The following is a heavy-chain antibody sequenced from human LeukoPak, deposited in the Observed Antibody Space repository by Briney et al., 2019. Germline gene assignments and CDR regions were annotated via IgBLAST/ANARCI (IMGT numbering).Heavy chain of an antibody. D-gene: IGHD2-8*02. CDR1: DFNVSSNY. J-gene: IGHJ4*02. V-gene: IGHV3-53*04. CDR3: ARGGTPGFSTGRIDF. CDR2: LYGAGNT. Sequence: GGSLRLSCAASDFNVSSNYMSWVRQAPGKGLEWLSVLYGAGNTYYTDSVEGRFTISRHDSHNTLFLQMNSLRPEDTALYFCARGGTPGFSTGRIDFWGQGTWVTVSS.